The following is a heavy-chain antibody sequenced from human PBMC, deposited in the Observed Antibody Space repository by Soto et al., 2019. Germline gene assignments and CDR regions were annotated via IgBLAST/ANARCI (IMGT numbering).Heavy chain of an antibody. D-gene: IGHD5-18*01. V-gene: IGHV2-5*02. CDR3: AHTLVTACFQH. J-gene: IGHJ1*01. CDR2: IYWDDDE. CDR1: GFSLSTSGVG. Sequence: QITLKESGPPLVEPTQTLTLTCTFSGFSLSTSGVGVGWIRQPPGKALEWLALIYWDDDERYSPSLRSRLTPTXXTSNNQVVLTMTNMDPVDTATYYCAHTLVTACFQHWGQGTLVTVSS.